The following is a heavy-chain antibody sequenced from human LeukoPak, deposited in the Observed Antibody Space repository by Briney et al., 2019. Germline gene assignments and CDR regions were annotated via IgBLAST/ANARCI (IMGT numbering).Heavy chain of an antibody. CDR1: GFIFSSYS. Sequence: GGSLRLSCVTSGFIFSSYSMNWVRQAPGKGLEWVSSISSSSSYIYYADSVKGRFTISRDNAKNSLYLQMNSLRAEDTAVYYCARDYGGNSGTDYWGQGTLVTVSS. CDR2: ISSSSSYI. CDR3: ARDYGGNSGTDY. D-gene: IGHD4-23*01. V-gene: IGHV3-21*01. J-gene: IGHJ4*02.